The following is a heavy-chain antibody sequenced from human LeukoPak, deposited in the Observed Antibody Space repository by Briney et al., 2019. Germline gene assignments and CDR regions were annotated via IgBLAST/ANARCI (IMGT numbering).Heavy chain of an antibody. D-gene: IGHD3-3*01. CDR2: IKSDGSGI. CDR3: ASGRWSDYLDH. V-gene: IGHV3-74*01. J-gene: IGHJ4*02. Sequence: GGSLRLSCAASGLTLNTYWMHWVRQTPGKGLVWVSRIKSDGSGISHADSVKGRFTISRDNAKNTLYLQMNSLRGDDTAVYYCASGRWSDYLDHWGQGTLVTVSS. CDR1: GLTLNTYW.